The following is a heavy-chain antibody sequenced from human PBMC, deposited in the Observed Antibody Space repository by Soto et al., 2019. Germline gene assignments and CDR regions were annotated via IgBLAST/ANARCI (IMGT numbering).Heavy chain of an antibody. CDR1: GGSISGDYYH. D-gene: IGHD2-21*02. J-gene: IGHJ6*02. V-gene: IGHV4-30-4*08. Sequence: QVQLQQSGPGLVKPSQTLSLTCTVSGGSISGDYYHWTWIRQSPGKGLEWIGYIHFSGSVLYNPSFQIRPTISVATSKNPFSLHLRSVPAADTAVYFCAREDDGGDRDYYGLDVWGQGTTVTVSS. CDR3: AREDDGGDRDYYGLDV. CDR2: IHFSGSV.